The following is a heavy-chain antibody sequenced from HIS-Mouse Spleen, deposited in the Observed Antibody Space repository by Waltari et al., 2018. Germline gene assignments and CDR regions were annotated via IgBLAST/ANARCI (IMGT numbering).Heavy chain of an antibody. D-gene: IGHD3-22*01. Sequence: QVQLLQSGAEVKKPGSSVKVSCKASGGTFSSYAISWVRQAPGQGLEWMGGIIPIFSTANYAQKFQGRVTITADESTSTAYMELSSLRSEDTAVYYCARTLGSSGYYYAELNWFDPWGQGTLVTVSS. CDR3: ARTLGSSGYYYAELNWFDP. CDR2: IIPIFSTA. J-gene: IGHJ5*02. V-gene: IGHV1-69*01. CDR1: GGTFSSYA.